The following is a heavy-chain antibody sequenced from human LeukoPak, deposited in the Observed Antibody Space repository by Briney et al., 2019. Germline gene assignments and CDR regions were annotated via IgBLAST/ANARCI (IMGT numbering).Heavy chain of an antibody. V-gene: IGHV4-59*01. D-gene: IGHD3-22*01. J-gene: IGHJ4*02. CDR1: GGSISSYY. CDR3: ARDYYDSSGYYPFDY. CDR2: IYYSGST. Sequence: SETLSLTCTVSGGSISSYYWSWIRQPPGKGLEWLGYIYYSGSTNYNPSLKSRVTISVDTSKNQFSLKLSSVTAADTAVYYCARDYYDSSGYYPFDYWGQGTLVTVSS.